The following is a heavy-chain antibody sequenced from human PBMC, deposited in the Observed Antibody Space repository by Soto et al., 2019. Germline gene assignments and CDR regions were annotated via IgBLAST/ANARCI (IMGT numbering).Heavy chain of an antibody. D-gene: IGHD6-19*01. Sequence: GGSLRLSCAASGFTFSSYSMNWVRQAPGKGLEWVSSISSSSSYIYYADSVKGRFTISRDNAKNSLYLQMNSLRAEDTAVYYCARENIPLTYSSGWSYFDYWGQGTLVTVSS. CDR1: GFTFSSYS. V-gene: IGHV3-21*01. CDR2: ISSSSSYI. J-gene: IGHJ4*02. CDR3: ARENIPLTYSSGWSYFDY.